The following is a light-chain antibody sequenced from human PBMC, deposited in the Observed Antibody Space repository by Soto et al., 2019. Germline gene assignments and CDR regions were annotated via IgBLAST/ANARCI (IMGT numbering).Light chain of an antibody. V-gene: IGKV3-20*01. CDR2: SSS. J-gene: IGKJ1*01. CDR3: QQYRTSPPTWT. CDR1: QSVSSTY. Sequence: ELVLTQSPGTLSLSPGDRATLSCRASQSVSSTYLAWYQQRPGQAPRLLIYSSSSRASGIPDRFSGSGSGTDFTLTISRLEPEDFAVYYWQQYRTSPPTWTFGQGTKVEIK.